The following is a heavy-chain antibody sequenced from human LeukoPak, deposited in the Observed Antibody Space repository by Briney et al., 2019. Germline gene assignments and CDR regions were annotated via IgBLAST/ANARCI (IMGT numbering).Heavy chain of an antibody. D-gene: IGHD5-24*01. CDR2: ISSSSSYI. CDR1: GFTLSSYS. V-gene: IGHV3-21*01. CDR3: ARSGMATATACAFDI. Sequence: GGSLRLSCAASGFTLSSYSMDWVRQAPGKRLEWVPSISSSSSYIYYADSVKGRFTVSRDNAKNSLYLQMNSLRAEDTAVYYCARSGMATATACAFDIWGQGTMVTVSS. J-gene: IGHJ3*02.